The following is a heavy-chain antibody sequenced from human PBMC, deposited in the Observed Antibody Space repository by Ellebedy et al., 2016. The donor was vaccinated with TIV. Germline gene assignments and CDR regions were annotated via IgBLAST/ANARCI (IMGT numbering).Heavy chain of an antibody. CDR2: IYQDGSDT. V-gene: IGHV3-7*01. D-gene: IGHD4-17*01. CDR1: GFSFRNYW. CDR3: ARRGSYGDYAVQVNNWFDR. J-gene: IGHJ5*02. Sequence: GESLKISCAASGFSFRNYWMGWVRQAPEKGLEWVANIYQDGSDTYYVDSVKGRFTISRDNAKNSLYLQLTSLRVEDTAVYYCARRGSYGDYAVQVNNWFDRWGQGTLVTV.